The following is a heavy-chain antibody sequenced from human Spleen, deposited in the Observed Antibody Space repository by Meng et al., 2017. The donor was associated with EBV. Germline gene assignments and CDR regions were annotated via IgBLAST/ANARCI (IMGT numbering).Heavy chain of an antibody. Sequence: EVQLVESGGGLIQPGGSLRLSCTASGFTVSSSYMNWVRQAPGKGLECVSVIYTDGTTYYAGSVKGRFTISRDNSKNALYLQMNSLRVEDTVVYYCATIGWYYDYWGQGTLVTVSS. CDR1: GFTVSSSY. CDR3: ATIGWYYDY. V-gene: IGHV3-53*01. J-gene: IGHJ4*02. D-gene: IGHD2-15*01. CDR2: IYTDGTT.